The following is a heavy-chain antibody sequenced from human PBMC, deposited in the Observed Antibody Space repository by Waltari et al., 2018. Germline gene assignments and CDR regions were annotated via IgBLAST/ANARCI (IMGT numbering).Heavy chain of an antibody. V-gene: IGHV1-46*01. CDR3: ARGARVAGYFDY. CDR1: GYTFTSYY. Sequence: QVQLVQSGAEVKKPGASVKVSCKASGYTFTSYYMHWVRQAPGQGLEWMGIINPSGGSTSYAQKFQGRGTMTRDTSTSTVYMELSSLRSEDTAVYYWARGARVAGYFDYWGQGTLVTVSS. J-gene: IGHJ4*02. CDR2: INPSGGST. D-gene: IGHD2-15*01.